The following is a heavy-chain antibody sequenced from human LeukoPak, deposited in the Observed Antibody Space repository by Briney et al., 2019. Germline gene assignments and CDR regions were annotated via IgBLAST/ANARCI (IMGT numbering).Heavy chain of an antibody. CDR3: ARGDFGDYFLDY. CDR2: VNPNSGNT. D-gene: IGHD4-17*01. CDR1: GYTSSSYD. V-gene: IGHV1-8*01. Sequence: ASVKVSCKASGYTSSSYDINWVRQATGQGLEWMGWVNPNSGNTDYAQRFQGRVTMTRNTSISTAYMELSSLRSEDTAVYYCARGDFGDYFLDYWGQGTLVTVSS. J-gene: IGHJ4*02.